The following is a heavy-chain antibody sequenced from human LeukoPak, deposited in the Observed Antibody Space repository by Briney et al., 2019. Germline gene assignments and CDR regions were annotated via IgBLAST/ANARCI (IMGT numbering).Heavy chain of an antibody. CDR3: ARGRNYYGSGSYPNYYYYGMDV. CDR1: GGSFSGYY. CDR2: INHSGST. V-gene: IGHV4-34*01. J-gene: IGHJ6*04. D-gene: IGHD3-10*01. Sequence: TSETLSLTCAVYGGSFSGYYWSWIRQPPGKGLECIGEINHSGSTNYNPSPKSRVTISVDTSKNQFSLKLSSVTAADTAVYYCARGRNYYGSGSYPNYYYYGMDVWGKGTTVTVSS.